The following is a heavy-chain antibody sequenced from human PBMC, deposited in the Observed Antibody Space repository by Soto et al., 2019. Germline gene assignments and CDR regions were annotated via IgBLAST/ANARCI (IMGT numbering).Heavy chain of an antibody. CDR3: AREPHFSGGSCSNLYYYYYGMDV. CDR1: GFNFRDYG. J-gene: IGHJ6*02. CDR2: INSDGSST. V-gene: IGHV3-74*01. Sequence: PGGSLRLSCVVSGFNFRDYGMAWIRQAPGKGLVWVSRINSDGSSTSYADSVKGRFTISRDNAKNTLYLQMNSLRAEDTAVYYCAREPHFSGGSCSNLYYYYYGMDVWGQGTTVTVSS. D-gene: IGHD2-15*01.